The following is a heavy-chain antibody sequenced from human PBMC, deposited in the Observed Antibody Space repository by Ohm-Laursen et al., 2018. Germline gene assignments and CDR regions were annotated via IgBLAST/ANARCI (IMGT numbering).Heavy chain of an antibody. J-gene: IGHJ4*02. CDR2: IYYSGST. Sequence: TLSFTCTVSGDSMISYYWSWIRQPPGKGLVWIGYIYYSGSTKYNPSLKSRITISVDTSMDQFFLKLTSVTAADTAVYYCARFGRDYDDISGDYWGQGALVTVSS. CDR1: GDSMISYY. D-gene: IGHD3-22*01. CDR3: ARFGRDYDDISGDY. V-gene: IGHV4-59*01.